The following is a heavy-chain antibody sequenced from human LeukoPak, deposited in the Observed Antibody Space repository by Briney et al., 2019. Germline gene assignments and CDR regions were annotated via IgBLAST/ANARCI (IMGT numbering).Heavy chain of an antibody. D-gene: IGHD5/OR15-5a*01. CDR2: INPNSGGT. V-gene: IGHV1-2*06. CDR3: ATISTAYYFDY. CDR1: GYTFTGYY. J-gene: IGHJ4*02. Sequence: ASVKVSCKASGYTFTGYYMHWVRQAPGHGLEWMGRINPNSGGTNYAQKFQGRVTMTRDTSISTAYMELSRLRSDDTAVYYCATISTAYYFDYWGQGTLVTVSS.